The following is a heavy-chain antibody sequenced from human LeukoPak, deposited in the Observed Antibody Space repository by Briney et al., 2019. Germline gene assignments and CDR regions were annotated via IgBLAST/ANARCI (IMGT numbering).Heavy chain of an antibody. V-gene: IGHV3-30-3*01. Sequence: GGSLRLSCATSGFTFSNYAIHWVRQAPGKGLEWVADISFDGDNEYYADSVRGRFMIARDNSKNTLYLQMNSLRAEDTAVYYCAKDARLVGAMVNYFDYWGQGTLVTVSS. CDR3: AKDARLVGAMVNYFDY. CDR2: ISFDGDNE. CDR1: GFTFSNYA. D-gene: IGHD5-18*01. J-gene: IGHJ4*02.